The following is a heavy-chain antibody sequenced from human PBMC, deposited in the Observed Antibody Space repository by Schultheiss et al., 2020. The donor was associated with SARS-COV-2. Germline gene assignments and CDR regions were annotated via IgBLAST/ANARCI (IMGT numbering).Heavy chain of an antibody. CDR2: ISSSGDST. V-gene: IGHV3-23*01. D-gene: IGHD3-3*01. Sequence: GGSLRLSCAASGFTFNYYAMNWVRQAPGKGLEWVSSISSSGDSTYYADSVKGRFTISRDNSKNTLYLQMNSLRAEDTAVYYCAKDYDFWSGYYFDYWGQGTLVTVSS. CDR3: AKDYDFWSGYYFDY. J-gene: IGHJ4*02. CDR1: GFTFNYYA.